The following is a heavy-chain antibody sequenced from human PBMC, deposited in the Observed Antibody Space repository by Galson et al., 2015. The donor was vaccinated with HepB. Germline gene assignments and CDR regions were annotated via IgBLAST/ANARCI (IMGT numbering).Heavy chain of an antibody. Sequence: QSGAEVKKPGESLKISCKGSGYSFTSYWIGWVRQMPGKGLEWMGIIYPGDSDTRYGPSFQGQVTISADKSISTAYLQWSSLKASDTAMYYCASTDYCSGGSCSGWFDPWGQGTLVTVSS. D-gene: IGHD2-15*01. CDR1: GYSFTSYW. CDR3: ASTDYCSGGSCSGWFDP. CDR2: IYPGDSDT. V-gene: IGHV5-51*03. J-gene: IGHJ5*02.